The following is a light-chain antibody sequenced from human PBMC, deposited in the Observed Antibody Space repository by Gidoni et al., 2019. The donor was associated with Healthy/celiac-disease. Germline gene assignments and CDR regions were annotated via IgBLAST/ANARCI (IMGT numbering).Light chain of an antibody. Sequence: QSVLTQPTSVSGAPGQRVTISCTGSSSNIGAGYDVHWYQQLPGTAPNLLIYGNSNRPSGVPDRFSGSKSGTSASLAITGLQAEDEADYYCQSYDSSLSGYVFGTGTKVTVL. CDR2: GNS. J-gene: IGLJ1*01. CDR3: QSYDSSLSGYV. V-gene: IGLV1-40*01. CDR1: SSNIGAGYD.